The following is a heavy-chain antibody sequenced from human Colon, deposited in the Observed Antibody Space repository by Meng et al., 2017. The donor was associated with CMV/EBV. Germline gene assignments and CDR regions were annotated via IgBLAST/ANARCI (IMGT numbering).Heavy chain of an antibody. V-gene: IGHV3-21*01. CDR3: ARVRDSKLYYGIDV. CDR2: ITGASDYI. D-gene: IGHD2-15*01. CDR1: GFNFSSYI. Sequence: GESLKISCSASGFNFSSYIFNWVRHVPGKGLEWVGPITGASDYIYHVASLRGRFTISRDNAKNSLYLQMNSLRAEDTAAYYCARVRDSKLYYGIDVWGQGTTVTVSS. J-gene: IGHJ6*02.